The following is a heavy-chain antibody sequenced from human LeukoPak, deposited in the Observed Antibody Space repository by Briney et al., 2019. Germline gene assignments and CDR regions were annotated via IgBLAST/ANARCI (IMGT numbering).Heavy chain of an antibody. CDR3: ARDPTYYYDSSGYSNKG. CDR2: IISSSSYI. V-gene: IGHV3-21*01. Sequence: GGSLRLSCAASGFTFSSYSMNWVRQAPGKGLEWVSSIISSSSYIYYADSVKGRFTISRDNAKNSLYLQMNSLRAEDTAVYYCARDPTYYYDSSGYSNKGWGQGTLVTVSS. J-gene: IGHJ4*02. D-gene: IGHD3-22*01. CDR1: GFTFSSYS.